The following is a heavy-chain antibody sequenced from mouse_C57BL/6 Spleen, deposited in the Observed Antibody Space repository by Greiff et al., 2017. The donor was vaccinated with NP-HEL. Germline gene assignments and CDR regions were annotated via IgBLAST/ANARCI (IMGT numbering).Heavy chain of an antibody. D-gene: IGHD2-4*01. Sequence: VQLQQPGAELVRPGTSVKLSCKASGYTFTSYWMHWVKQRPGQGLEWIGVIDPSASYTNYNQKFKGKATLTVDTSSSTAYMQLSSLTSEDSAVYYCASYDYDGAYWGQGTLVTVSA. J-gene: IGHJ3*01. CDR3: ASYDYDGAY. CDR2: IDPSASYT. V-gene: IGHV1-59*01. CDR1: GYTFTSYW.